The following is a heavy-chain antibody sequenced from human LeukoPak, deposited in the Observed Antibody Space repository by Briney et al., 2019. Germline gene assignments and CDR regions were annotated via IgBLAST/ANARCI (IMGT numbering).Heavy chain of an antibody. J-gene: IGHJ4*02. CDR2: ISYDGVNK. V-gene: IGHV3-30-3*01. D-gene: IGHD3-16*02. CDR1: GFTFSSHA. Sequence: PGRSLRLSFEASGFTFSSHAIHWVRQAPGKGLEWGAFISYDGVNKYYADSVRGRFTLSRDNSKNTLYLQMNSLRAEDTAVYFCARDVSYHYSFDYWGQGTLVTVSS. CDR3: ARDVSYHYSFDY.